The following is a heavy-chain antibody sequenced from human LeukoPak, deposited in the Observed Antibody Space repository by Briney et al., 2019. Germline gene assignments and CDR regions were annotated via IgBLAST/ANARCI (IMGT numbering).Heavy chain of an antibody. Sequence: PSETLSLTCTVSGGSISSSSYYWGWIRQPPGKGLEWIGSIYYSGSTCYNPSLKSRVTISVDTSKNQFSLKLSSVTAADTAVYYCARKSIPGIAVAGTPNWFDPWGQGTLVTVSS. V-gene: IGHV4-39*01. CDR1: GGSISSSSYY. J-gene: IGHJ5*02. D-gene: IGHD6-19*01. CDR3: ARKSIPGIAVAGTPNWFDP. CDR2: IYYSGST.